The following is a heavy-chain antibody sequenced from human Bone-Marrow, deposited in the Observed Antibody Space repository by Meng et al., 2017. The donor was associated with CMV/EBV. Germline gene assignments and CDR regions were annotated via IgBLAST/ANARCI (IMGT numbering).Heavy chain of an antibody. CDR1: GYTFTNYY. Sequence: ASVKVSCKASGYTFTNYYLHWVRQAPGQGLEWMGIINPSGGSTSYAKKFQGRVTMTRDTSTSTVYMELSSLRSEDTAVYYCARAEVYSNYDGWGQGTLDTFSS. CDR3: ARAEVYSNYDG. V-gene: IGHV1-46*01. CDR2: INPSGGST. J-gene: IGHJ4*02. D-gene: IGHD4-11*01.